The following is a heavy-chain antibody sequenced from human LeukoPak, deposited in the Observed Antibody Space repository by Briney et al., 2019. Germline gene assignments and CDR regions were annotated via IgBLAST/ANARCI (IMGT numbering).Heavy chain of an antibody. CDR3: ARHHYSGLYNWFDP. CDR2: IYPGDSDT. Sequence: GESLKISCKGSGYSFINYWLAWVRQMPGQGLEWMGIIYPGDSDTRYSPSFQGQVTISADKSISTAYLQWSGLKASDTAMYYCARHHYSGLYNWFDPWGQGTLVTVSS. V-gene: IGHV5-51*01. D-gene: IGHD1-26*01. CDR1: GYSFINYW. J-gene: IGHJ5*02.